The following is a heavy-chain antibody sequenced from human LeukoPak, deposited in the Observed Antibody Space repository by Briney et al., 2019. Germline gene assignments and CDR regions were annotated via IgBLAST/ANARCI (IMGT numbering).Heavy chain of an antibody. CDR2: IHTTATTI. J-gene: IGHJ6*04. V-gene: IGHV3-48*03. CDR1: GFTFNRYE. D-gene: IGHD2-2*01. CDR3: AKWYPGNVDV. Sequence: GGSLRLSCAASGFTFNRYEFIWVRQAPGKGLEWVSYIHTTATTIYYADSVKGRFSISRDNAKSSLYLQMNSLRAEDTAVYYCAKWYPGNVDVWGKGTTVTVSS.